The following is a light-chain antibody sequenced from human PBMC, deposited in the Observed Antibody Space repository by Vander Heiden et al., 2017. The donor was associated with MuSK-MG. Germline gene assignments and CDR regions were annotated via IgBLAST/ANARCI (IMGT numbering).Light chain of an antibody. CDR3: QQDNSYPWT. CDR1: QSISSW. J-gene: IGKJ1*01. Sequence: DIQMTQPPSTLSASVGDRVTITCRASQSISSWLAWYQQKPGKAPKLLIYKASSLESGVPSRFSGSGSGTEFTLTISSLQPDDFATYYCQQDNSYPWTFGQGTKVXIK. CDR2: KAS. V-gene: IGKV1-5*03.